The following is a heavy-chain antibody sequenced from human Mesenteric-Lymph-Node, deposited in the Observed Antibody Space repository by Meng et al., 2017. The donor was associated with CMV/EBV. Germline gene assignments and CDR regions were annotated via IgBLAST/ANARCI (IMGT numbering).Heavy chain of an antibody. J-gene: IGHJ6*02. V-gene: IGHV3-30*02. CDR1: GFTFSSYG. Sequence: GGSLRLSCAASGFTFSSYGMHWVRQAPGKGLEWVAFIRYDGSNKYYADSVKGRFTISRDNSKNTLYLQMNSLRADDTALYYCAKDLGGGDNYYYGMDVWGQGTTVTVSS. CDR3: AKDLGGGDNYYYGMDV. CDR2: IRYDGSNK. D-gene: IGHD2-21*01.